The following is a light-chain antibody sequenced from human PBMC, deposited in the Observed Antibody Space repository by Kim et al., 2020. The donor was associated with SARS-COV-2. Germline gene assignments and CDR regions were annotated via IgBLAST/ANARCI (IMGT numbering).Light chain of an antibody. J-gene: IGLJ2*01. CDR1: SNDVGVYNY. V-gene: IGLV2-11*03. CDR2: DVT. CDR3: SSYAGASTVV. Sequence: GQSVTLSCTGTSNDVGVYNYVSRCQPRPGKAPKLLIYDVTHRPSGVPDLFSGSKSGNAASLTVSGLQAEDEADYLCSSYAGASTVVFGGGTQLTVL.